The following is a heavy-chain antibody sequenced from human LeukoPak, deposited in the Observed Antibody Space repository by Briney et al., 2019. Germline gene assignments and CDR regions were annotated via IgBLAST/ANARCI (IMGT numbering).Heavy chain of an antibody. V-gene: IGHV4-61*08. CDR3: ARGSGYDPSTDY. CDR2: IYYSGST. D-gene: IGHD5-12*01. CDR1: GGSISSGGYY. J-gene: IGHJ4*02. Sequence: SETLSLTCTVSGGSISSGGYYWSWIRQHPGKGLEWIGYIYYSGSTNYNPSLKSRVTISVDTSKNQFSLKLSSVTAADTAVYYCARGSGYDPSTDYWGQGTLVTVSS.